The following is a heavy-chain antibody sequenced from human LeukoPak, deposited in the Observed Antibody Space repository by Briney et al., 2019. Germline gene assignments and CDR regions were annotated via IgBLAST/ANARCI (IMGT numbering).Heavy chain of an antibody. CDR2: IYSSGAS. CDR1: GFTFSNAW. J-gene: IGHJ4*02. D-gene: IGHD3-22*01. Sequence: AGGSLRLSCAASGFTFSNAWMSWVRQAPGKGLEWVGSIYSSGASYYSPSLKSRVTISVDTSKNQFSLKLASVTAADTAVYYCARDNSGYYASSVYSLNWGQGTLVTVSS. CDR3: ARDNSGYYASSVYSLN. V-gene: IGHV4-4*02.